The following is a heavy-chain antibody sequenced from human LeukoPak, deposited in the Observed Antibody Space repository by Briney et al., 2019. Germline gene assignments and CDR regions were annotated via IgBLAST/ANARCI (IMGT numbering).Heavy chain of an antibody. Sequence: PGESLTISCKGSGYSFTSYWIGWVRQMPGKGLEWMGIIYPGDSDTRYSPSFQGQVTISADKSISTAYLQWSSLKASDTAMYYCARIRGGSQPYDAFDIWGQGTMVTVSS. CDR1: GYSFTSYW. CDR2: IYPGDSDT. D-gene: IGHD5-12*01. J-gene: IGHJ3*02. V-gene: IGHV5-51*01. CDR3: ARIRGGSQPYDAFDI.